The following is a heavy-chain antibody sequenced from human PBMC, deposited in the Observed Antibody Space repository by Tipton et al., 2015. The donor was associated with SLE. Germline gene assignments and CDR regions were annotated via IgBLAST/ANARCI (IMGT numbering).Heavy chain of an antibody. D-gene: IGHD5-24*01. CDR1: EFTFSSYT. V-gene: IGHV3-21*01. CDR2: ISPTGDYI. Sequence: SLRLSCAASEFTFSSYTMNWVRQAPGKGLEWVSSISPTGDYIYYADSLKGRFTISRDSAKNSLYLQINSLRAEDTAVYFCARGDLTTINWYFDLWGRGTLVTVSS. CDR3: ARGDLTTINWYFDL. J-gene: IGHJ2*01.